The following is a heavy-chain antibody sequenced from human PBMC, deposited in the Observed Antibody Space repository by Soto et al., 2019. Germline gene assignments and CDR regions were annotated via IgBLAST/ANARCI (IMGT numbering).Heavy chain of an antibody. J-gene: IGHJ4*02. CDR1: VFTFNDYW. CDR3: VRARNDY. CDR2: IKGDGTEK. V-gene: IGHV3-7*03. Sequence: EVQLVESGGGLVQPGGSLRLFCVGSVFTFNDYWMTWVRQAPGKGLDWVATIKGDGTEKYYGDSVRGRFTVSRDNAKNSLYLQMNSLRLEDTAVYYCVRARNDYWGQGNLVIVSS.